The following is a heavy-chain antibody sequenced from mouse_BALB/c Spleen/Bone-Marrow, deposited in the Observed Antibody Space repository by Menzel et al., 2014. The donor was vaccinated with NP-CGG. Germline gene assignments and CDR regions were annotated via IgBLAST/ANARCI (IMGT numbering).Heavy chain of an antibody. V-gene: IGHV1S81*02. CDR1: GYTFTSYW. D-gene: IGHD1-1*01. CDR3: TRYYSWYFDV. Sequence: QVQLQQSGAELVKPGASVKLSCKPSGYTFTSYWIHWVKQGPGLGLEWIGEINPVNGRNDYNEKFKNKATLTVDKSSSTAYMQLSSLTSEDSAVYYCTRYYSWYFDVWGAGTTVTVSS. CDR2: INPVNGRN. J-gene: IGHJ1*01.